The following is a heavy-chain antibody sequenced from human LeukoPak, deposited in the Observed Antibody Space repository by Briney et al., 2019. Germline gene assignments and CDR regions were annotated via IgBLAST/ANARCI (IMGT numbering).Heavy chain of an antibody. D-gene: IGHD1-26*01. CDR3: ARRIVGANPFDY. V-gene: IGHV4-34*01. J-gene: IGHJ4*02. Sequence: SETLSLTCAVYGGSFSGYYWSWIRQPPGKGLEWIGEINHSGSTNYNPSLKSRVTISVDTSKNQFSLKLSSVTAADTAVYYFARRIVGANPFDYWGQGTLVTVSS. CDR2: INHSGST. CDR1: GGSFSGYY.